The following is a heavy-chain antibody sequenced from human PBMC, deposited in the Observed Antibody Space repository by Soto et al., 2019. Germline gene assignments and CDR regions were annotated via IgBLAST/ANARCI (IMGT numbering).Heavy chain of an antibody. J-gene: IGHJ4*02. CDR2: IIPIFGTA. V-gene: IGHV1-69*01. CDR3: ARDQLYRGVYFDY. Sequence: QVQLVQSGAEVKKPGSSVKVSCKASGGTFSSYAVSWVRQAPGQGLEWMGGIIPIFGTANYAKKFQGRVTITADEYTRRVYMEMRSERSEDTAVYYCARDQLYRGVYFDYWGQGTLVTVSS. D-gene: IGHD2-2*02. CDR1: GGTFSSYA.